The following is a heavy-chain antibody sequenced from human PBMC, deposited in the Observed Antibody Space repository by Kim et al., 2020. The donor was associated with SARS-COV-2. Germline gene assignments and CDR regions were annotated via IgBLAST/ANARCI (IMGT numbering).Heavy chain of an antibody. CDR2: ISNDGRNK. V-gene: IGHV3-30*14. J-gene: IGHJ4*02. D-gene: IGHD5-18*01. CDR1: GFSFNSHT. Sequence: GGSLRLSCAASGFSFNSHTLHWVRQAPGKGLEWVALISNDGRNKYYADSVKGRFTVSRDIVNNTLHLQMNSLRPEDTALYFCAREEFAMVTYDYWCQG. CDR3: AREEFAMVTYDY.